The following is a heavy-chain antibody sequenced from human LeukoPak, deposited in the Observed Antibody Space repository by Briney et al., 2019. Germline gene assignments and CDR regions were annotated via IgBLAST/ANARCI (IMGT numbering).Heavy chain of an antibody. Sequence: GASLRLSCAAPGFTVSSNYMSWVRQPPGKGLEWVSVIYSGGSTYYADSVKGRFTISRDNSKNTLYLQMNSLRAEDTAVYYCAKDYYGSGSYPYYFDYWGQGTLVTVSS. CDR3: AKDYYGSGSYPYYFDY. CDR2: IYSGGST. CDR1: GFTVSSNY. D-gene: IGHD3-10*01. V-gene: IGHV3-53*05. J-gene: IGHJ4*02.